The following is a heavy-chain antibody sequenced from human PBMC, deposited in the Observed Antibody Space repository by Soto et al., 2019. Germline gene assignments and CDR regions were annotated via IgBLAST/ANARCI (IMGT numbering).Heavy chain of an antibody. Sequence: GAAVKVSCKASGCTFTRYGISWVRQAPGQGLEWMGWISAYNGNTNYAQKLQGRVTMTTDTSTSTAYMELRSLRSDDTAVYYCASVVVPAAMSPWGQGTLVTVSS. CDR3: ASVVVPAAMSP. CDR1: GCTFTRYG. J-gene: IGHJ5*02. D-gene: IGHD2-2*01. V-gene: IGHV1-18*01. CDR2: ISAYNGNT.